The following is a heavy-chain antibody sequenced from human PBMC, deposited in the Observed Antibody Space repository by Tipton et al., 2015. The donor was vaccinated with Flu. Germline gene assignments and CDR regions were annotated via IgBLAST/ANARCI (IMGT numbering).Heavy chain of an antibody. Sequence: TLSLTCTVSRGSISSSTYYWGWIRQPPGKGLEWIGTIYSSGTTYYNPSLKSRVTINVDTSKNQFSLKLTSVTAADTAVYYCARGPMVRGVRPFDYWGHGALVTVSA. CDR1: RGSISSSTYY. V-gene: IGHV4-39*01. CDR3: ARGPMVRGVRPFDY. CDR2: IYSSGTT. D-gene: IGHD3-10*01. J-gene: IGHJ4*01.